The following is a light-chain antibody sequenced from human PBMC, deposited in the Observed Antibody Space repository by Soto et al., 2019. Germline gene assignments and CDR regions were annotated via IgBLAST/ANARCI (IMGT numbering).Light chain of an antibody. CDR2: DNS. CDR1: SSNIGAGYD. J-gene: IGLJ2*01. Sequence: QSVLTQPPSVSGAPGQRVTISCTGSSSNIGAGYDVHWYQQFPGTAPKLLIYDNSHRPPGVPDRFSGSKSGTSASLAITGLQAEDEADYYCQSYDSSLSASVVFGGGTKLTVL. V-gene: IGLV1-40*01. CDR3: QSYDSSLSASVV.